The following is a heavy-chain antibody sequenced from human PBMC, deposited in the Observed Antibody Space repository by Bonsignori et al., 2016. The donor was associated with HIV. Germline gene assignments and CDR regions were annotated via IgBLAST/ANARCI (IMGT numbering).Heavy chain of an antibody. Sequence: GGSLRLSCAASGFTFSSYSMNWVRQAPGKGLEWVSSISSSSSYIYYADSVKGRFTISRDNAKNSLYLQMNSLRAEDTAVYYCARDLRTFGGVIATGFDYWGQGTLVTVSS. D-gene: IGHD3-16*02. CDR1: GFTFSSYS. J-gene: IGHJ4*02. V-gene: IGHV3-21*01. CDR2: ISSSSSYI. CDR3: ARDLRTFGGVIATGFDY.